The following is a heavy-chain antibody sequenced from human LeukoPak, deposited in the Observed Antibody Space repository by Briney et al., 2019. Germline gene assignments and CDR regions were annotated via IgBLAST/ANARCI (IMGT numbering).Heavy chain of an antibody. J-gene: IGHJ4*02. V-gene: IGHV3-30*18. Sequence: GGSLRLSCAASGFTFSTYGMHWVRQAPGRGLEWVAVISYDGTNKYYTDSVKGRFTISRDNSKNTLYLQMSSLRPEDTAVFYCAKDSLAGYLRGYFDDWGQGTQVTVSS. D-gene: IGHD3-9*01. CDR2: ISYDGTNK. CDR3: AKDSLAGYLRGYFDD. CDR1: GFTFSTYG.